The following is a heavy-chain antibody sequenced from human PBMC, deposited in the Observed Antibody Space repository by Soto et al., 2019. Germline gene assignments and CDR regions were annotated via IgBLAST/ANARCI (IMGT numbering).Heavy chain of an antibody. V-gene: IGHV4-59*12. CDR3: ARDKITGLFDY. D-gene: IGHD2-8*02. Sequence: SETLSLTCTVSGGSISSYYWSWIRQPPGKGLEWIGYIYYSGSTNYNPSLKSRVSISVDTSKNQFSLKLTSVTAADTAVYYCARDKITGLFDYWGQGTLVTVSS. CDR2: IYYSGST. J-gene: IGHJ4*02. CDR1: GGSISSYY.